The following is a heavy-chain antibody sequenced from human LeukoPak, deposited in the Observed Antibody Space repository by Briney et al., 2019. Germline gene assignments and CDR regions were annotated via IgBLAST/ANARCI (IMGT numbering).Heavy chain of an antibody. D-gene: IGHD1-26*01. CDR3: ARRDSGSYYGLDY. CDR1: GYSISSGYC. Sequence: SETLSLTCAVSGYSISSGYCRGWIRQPPGKGLEWIGSIYHSGSTYYNPSLKSRVTISVDTSKNQFSLKLSSVTAADTAVYYCARRDSGSYYGLDYWGQGTLVTVSS. V-gene: IGHV4-38-2*01. CDR2: IYHSGST. J-gene: IGHJ4*02.